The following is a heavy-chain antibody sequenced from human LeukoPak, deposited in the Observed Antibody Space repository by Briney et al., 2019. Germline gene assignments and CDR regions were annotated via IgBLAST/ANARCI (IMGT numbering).Heavy chain of an antibody. Sequence: PGGSLRLSCAASGFTFSSYRMNWVRQAPGKGLEWVSFISSSSSYIYYADSVKGRFTISRDNSKNTLYLQMNSLRAEDTAVYYCAREAGPPEAGYYYYGMDVWGQGTTVTVSS. CDR2: ISSSSSYI. CDR1: GFTFSSYR. CDR3: AREAGPPEAGYYYYGMDV. V-gene: IGHV3-21*04. D-gene: IGHD6-13*01. J-gene: IGHJ6*02.